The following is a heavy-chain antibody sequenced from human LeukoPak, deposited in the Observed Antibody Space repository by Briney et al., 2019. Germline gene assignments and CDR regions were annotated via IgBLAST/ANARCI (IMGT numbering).Heavy chain of an antibody. D-gene: IGHD3-22*01. CDR2: IYSSGST. Sequence: SETLSLTCTLSGDSISTSIYFWGRIRQPPGKGLEWIGSIYSSGSTYYNPSLQSRITISLDTSKNQFSLKLSSVAAADTAVYFCARRGGTSGYYYFDYWGQGTLVTVSS. J-gene: IGHJ4*02. CDR3: ARRGGTSGYYYFDY. CDR1: GDSISTSIYF. V-gene: IGHV4-39*01.